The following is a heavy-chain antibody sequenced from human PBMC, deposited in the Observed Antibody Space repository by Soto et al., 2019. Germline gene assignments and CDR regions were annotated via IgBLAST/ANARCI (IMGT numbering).Heavy chain of an antibody. D-gene: IGHD5-12*01. CDR1: EFTFSNYA. Sequence: QVQLVESGGGVVQPGRSLRLSCAASEFTFSNYAMHWVRQAPGKGLEWVAVISYDGSNEYYADSVKGRFTLSRDNSKNTLYLQMDSLRAEDTAVYYCARDRRTDCYNYDTFDYWGQGTLVTVSS. V-gene: IGHV3-30-3*01. CDR3: ARDRRTDCYNYDTFDY. J-gene: IGHJ4*02. CDR2: ISYDGSNE.